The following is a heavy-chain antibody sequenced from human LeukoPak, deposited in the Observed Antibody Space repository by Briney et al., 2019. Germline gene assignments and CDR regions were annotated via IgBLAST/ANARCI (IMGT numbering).Heavy chain of an antibody. CDR2: IKEDGSEK. D-gene: IGHD3-10*01. Sequence: GGSLRLSCEASGFRFRNHWMNWVRQAPGKGLEWVANIKEDGSEKYYVDSVKGRFTISRDNSKNTLYLQMNSLRAEDTAVYYCAKLGKTENHYGSGRFSYYYYMDVWGKGTTVTISS. CDR1: GFRFRNHW. V-gene: IGHV3-7*01. J-gene: IGHJ6*03. CDR3: AKLGKTENHYGSGRFSYYYYMDV.